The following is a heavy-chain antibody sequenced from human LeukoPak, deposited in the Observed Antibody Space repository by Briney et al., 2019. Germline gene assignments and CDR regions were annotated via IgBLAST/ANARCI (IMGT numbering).Heavy chain of an antibody. Sequence: PGGSLRLSCAASGFTFSSYGMHWVRQAPGKGLEWVAFIRYDGSNKYYADSVKGRFTISRDNSKNTLYLQMNSLRAEDTAVYYCAKGGPHCSSTSCYVFGSSWYPGDAFDIWGQGTMVTVSS. CDR2: IRYDGSNK. CDR1: GFTFSSYG. D-gene: IGHD2-2*01. V-gene: IGHV3-30*02. J-gene: IGHJ3*02. CDR3: AKGGPHCSSTSCYVFGSSWYPGDAFDI.